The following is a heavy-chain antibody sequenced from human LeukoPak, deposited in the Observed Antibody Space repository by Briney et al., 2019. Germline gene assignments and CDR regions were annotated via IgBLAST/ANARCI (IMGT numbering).Heavy chain of an antibody. Sequence: SETLSLTCTVSGGSISSSSYYWGWIRQPPGKGLEWIGSIYYSGSTYSNPSLKSRVIISIDTSKNQFSLKVNSVTAADTAIYYCARDRRSDYDPNWFDPWGQGTLVIVSS. J-gene: IGHJ5*02. CDR1: GGSISSSSYY. CDR3: ARDRRSDYDPNWFDP. V-gene: IGHV4-39*07. CDR2: IYYSGST. D-gene: IGHD5-12*01.